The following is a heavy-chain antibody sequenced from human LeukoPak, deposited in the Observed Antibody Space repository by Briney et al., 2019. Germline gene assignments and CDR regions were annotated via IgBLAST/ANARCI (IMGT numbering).Heavy chain of an antibody. Sequence: ASVKVSCKASGYTFTSYGISWVRQAPGQGLEWMGWMNPNSGDTGYPQKFQGRVTMTRDTSITTAYMELSSLRSEDTAVYYCARSGFGSGISFDLWGQGTLVTVSS. J-gene: IGHJ5*02. D-gene: IGHD3-10*01. V-gene: IGHV1-8*02. CDR3: ARSGFGSGISFDL. CDR2: MNPNSGDT. CDR1: GYTFTSYG.